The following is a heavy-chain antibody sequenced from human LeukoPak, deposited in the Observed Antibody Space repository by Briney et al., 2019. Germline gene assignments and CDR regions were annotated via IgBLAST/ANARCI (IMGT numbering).Heavy chain of an antibody. D-gene: IGHD1-26*01. CDR1: GGSISSSNW. Sequence: SETLSLTCAVSGGSISSSNWWSWVRQPPGKGLEWIGEIYHSGSTNYNPSLKSRVTMSVDTSKNQFSLKLSSVTAADTAVYYCARATEYSGNFRGPEYFQHWGQGTLVTVSS. CDR2: IYHSGST. J-gene: IGHJ1*01. CDR3: ARATEYSGNFRGPEYFQH. V-gene: IGHV4-4*02.